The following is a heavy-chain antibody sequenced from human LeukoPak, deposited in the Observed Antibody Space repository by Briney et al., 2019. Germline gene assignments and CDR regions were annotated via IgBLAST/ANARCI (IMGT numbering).Heavy chain of an antibody. J-gene: IGHJ4*02. CDR3: AKDGPLPYTSTSFGRHFLEY. CDR2: ISHDGSSQ. Sequence: PGGSLRLSCAASGFTFSDYGMHWARLAPGKGLEWVAHISHDGSSQNNADSVQGRFTISRVNSKNTVDLQMNSLRAEDTAVYYCAKDGPLPYTSTSFGRHFLEYWGQGTLVTVSS. CDR1: GFTFSDYG. V-gene: IGHV3-30*18. D-gene: IGHD6-13*01.